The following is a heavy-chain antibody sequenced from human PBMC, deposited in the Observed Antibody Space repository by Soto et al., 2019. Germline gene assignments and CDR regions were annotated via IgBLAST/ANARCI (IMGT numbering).Heavy chain of an antibody. Sequence: QVQLVQSGAEVKKPGVSVKVSCKASGYTFTSYYMHWVRQAPGQGLEWMGIINPSGGSTSYAQKFQGSVNMTRDTFTSTVYVDLNSLRSEDTGVYYCAREVVDKAKGRWYYYYMDVWGKGTTVTVSS. CDR3: AREVVDKAKGRWYYYYMDV. V-gene: IGHV1-46*03. D-gene: IGHD5-18*01. CDR1: GYTFTSYY. J-gene: IGHJ6*03. CDR2: INPSGGST.